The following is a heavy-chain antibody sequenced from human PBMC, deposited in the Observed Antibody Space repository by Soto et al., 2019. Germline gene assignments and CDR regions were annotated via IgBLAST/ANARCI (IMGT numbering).Heavy chain of an antibody. J-gene: IGHJ5*02. V-gene: IGHV1-69*01. Sequence: QVQLVQSGAEVKKPGSSVKVSCKASGGTFSSYAISWVRQAPGQGLEWMGGIIPIFGTANYAQKFQGRVTITADEATSTAYMELSSLRSEDTAVYYCARGGLGYCSGGSCYWFDPWGQGTLVTVSS. CDR3: ARGGLGYCSGGSCYWFDP. D-gene: IGHD2-15*01. CDR2: IIPIFGTA. CDR1: GGTFSSYA.